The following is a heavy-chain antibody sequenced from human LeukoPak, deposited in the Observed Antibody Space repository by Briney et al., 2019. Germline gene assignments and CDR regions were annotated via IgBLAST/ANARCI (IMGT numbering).Heavy chain of an antibody. CDR3: ARGWGSSAFDI. CDR1: GGSFSGYY. D-gene: IGHD7-27*01. V-gene: IGHV4-59*01. CDR2: IYYSGST. Sequence: SETLSLTCAVYGGSFSGYYWSWIRQPPGKGLEWIGYIYYSGSTNYNPSLKGRVTISVDTSKNQFSLKLSSVTAADTAVYYCARGWGSSAFDIWGQGTMVTVSS. J-gene: IGHJ3*02.